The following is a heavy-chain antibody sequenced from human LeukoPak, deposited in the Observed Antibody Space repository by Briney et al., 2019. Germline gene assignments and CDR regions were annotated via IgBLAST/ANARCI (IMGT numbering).Heavy chain of an antibody. CDR3: ARGPSVLGAIDN. Sequence: GGSLRLSCAASGFTFSSYEMNWVRQAPGKELVWVSRINNDGSITNSADSVKGRFTISRDNAKDTLYLQMDSLRAEDTAIYYCARGPSVLGAIDNWGQGTLVAVSS. J-gene: IGHJ4*02. V-gene: IGHV3-74*01. CDR1: GFTFSSYE. CDR2: INNDGSIT. D-gene: IGHD3-10*01.